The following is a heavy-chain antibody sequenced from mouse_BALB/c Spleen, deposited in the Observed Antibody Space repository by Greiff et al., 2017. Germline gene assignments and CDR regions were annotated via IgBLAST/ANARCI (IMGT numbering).Heavy chain of an antibody. D-gene: IGHD2-12*01. Sequence: EVQRVESGPELVKPGASVKISCKASGYTFTDYNMHWVKQSHGKSLEWIGYIYPYNGGTGYNQKFKSKATLTVDNSSSTAYMELRSLTSEDSAVYYCAREVNYRYDGEAWFAYWGQGTLVTVSA. J-gene: IGHJ3*01. V-gene: IGHV1S29*02. CDR2: IYPYNGGT. CDR1: GYTFTDYN. CDR3: AREVNYRYDGEAWFAY.